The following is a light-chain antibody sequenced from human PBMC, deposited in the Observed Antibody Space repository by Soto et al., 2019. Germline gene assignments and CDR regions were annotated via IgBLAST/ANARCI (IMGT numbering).Light chain of an antibody. Sequence: QSALTQPPSASGSPGQSVTISCTGTSTDVGAYNFVSWFQQHPGKAPKLMIYDDSKRPSGVPDRFSGSKSANTAFLTVYGEQAEDECDYYCCSYAGGGKCVFGGGTKVTVL. V-gene: IGLV2-8*01. CDR2: DDS. CDR3: CSYAGGGKCV. J-gene: IGLJ3*02. CDR1: STDVGAYNF.